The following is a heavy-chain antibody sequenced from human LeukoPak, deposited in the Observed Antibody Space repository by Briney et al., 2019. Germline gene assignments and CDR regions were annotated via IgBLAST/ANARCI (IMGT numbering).Heavy chain of an antibody. Sequence: GASVKVSCKASGYTFTGYYMHWVRQAPGQGLEWMGIINPSGGSTSYAQKFQGRVTMTEDTSTDTAYMELSSLRSEDTAVYYCATRRISRSTRYKWFDPWGQGTLVTVSS. CDR1: GYTFTGYY. V-gene: IGHV1-46*01. CDR2: INPSGGST. D-gene: IGHD2-2*01. CDR3: ATRRISRSTRYKWFDP. J-gene: IGHJ5*02.